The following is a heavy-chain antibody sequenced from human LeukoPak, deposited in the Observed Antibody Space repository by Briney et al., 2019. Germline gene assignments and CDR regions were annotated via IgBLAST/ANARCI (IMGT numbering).Heavy chain of an antibody. CDR2: ISYDGSNK. Sequence: GGSLRLSCAASGFTFSSYAMHWVRQAPGKGLEWVAVISYDGSNKYYADSVKGRFTISRDNSKNTLYLQMNSLRAEDTAAYYCARDLGNLWFGEPGNYWGQGTLVTVSS. J-gene: IGHJ4*02. CDR1: GFTFSSYA. D-gene: IGHD3-10*01. CDR3: ARDLGNLWFGEPGNY. V-gene: IGHV3-30-3*01.